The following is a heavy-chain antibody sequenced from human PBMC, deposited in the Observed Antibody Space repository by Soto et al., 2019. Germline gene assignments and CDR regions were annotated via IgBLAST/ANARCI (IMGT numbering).Heavy chain of an antibody. D-gene: IGHD3-9*01. J-gene: IGHJ4*02. Sequence: QVQLQQWGAGLLKPSETLSLTCAVYGGSFSGYYWSWIRQSPGKGLEWIGEINHSGGTNYNPSLKSRVTISKDTSKNLFSLELSSMTAADTAVYYCARLGQDILTGYNQNYWGQGTLVTVSS. CDR1: GGSFSGYY. V-gene: IGHV4-34*02. CDR2: INHSGGT. CDR3: ARLGQDILTGYNQNY.